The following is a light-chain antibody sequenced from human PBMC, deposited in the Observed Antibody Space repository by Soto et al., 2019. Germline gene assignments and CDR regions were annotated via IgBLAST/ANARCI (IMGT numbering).Light chain of an antibody. CDR2: DVS. CDR1: QDITNY. V-gene: IGKV1-33*01. Sequence: DLQMTQSPSSLSASVGDRVTITCQASQDITNYLNWYQQKPGKAPKLLIYDVSKLEAGVPSRFSGSGSGTDFTLTISSLQPEDIATYYCQQYDNRPLTFGGGTKVEIK. J-gene: IGKJ4*01. CDR3: QQYDNRPLT.